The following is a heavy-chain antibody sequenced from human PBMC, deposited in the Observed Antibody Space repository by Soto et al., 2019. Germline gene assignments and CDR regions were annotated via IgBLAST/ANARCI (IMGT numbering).Heavy chain of an antibody. CDR2: IWYDGSNK. V-gene: IGHV3-33*01. Sequence: GSLRLSCAASGFPFSSYGRHWVRQAPGKGLEWVAVIWYDGSNKYYADSVKGRFTISRDNSKNTLYLQMNSLRAEDTAVYYCARLGYCSGGSCYSWDYYYYGMDVWGQGTTVTVSS. D-gene: IGHD2-15*01. CDR3: ARLGYCSGGSCYSWDYYYYGMDV. CDR1: GFPFSSYG. J-gene: IGHJ6*02.